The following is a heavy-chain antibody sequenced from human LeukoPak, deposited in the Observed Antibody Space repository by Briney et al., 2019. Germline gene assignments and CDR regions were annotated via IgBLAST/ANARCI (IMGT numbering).Heavy chain of an antibody. D-gene: IGHD3-10*01. CDR1: GGSFSGYY. V-gene: IGHV4-34*01. CDR3: ARLNGSGSSSF. Sequence: SETLSLTCAVYGGSFSGYYWSWIRQPPGKGLEWTGEINHSGSTNYNPSLKSRVTISVDTSKNQFSLKLSSVTAADTAVYYCARLNGSGSSSFWGQGTLVTVSS. CDR2: INHSGST. J-gene: IGHJ4*02.